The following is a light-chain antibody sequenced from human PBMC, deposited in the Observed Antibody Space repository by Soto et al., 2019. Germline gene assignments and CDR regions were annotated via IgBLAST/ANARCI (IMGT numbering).Light chain of an antibody. J-gene: IGLJ1*01. Sequence: QSALTQPASVSGSPGQSITISCTGTSSYVGGYNYVSWYQQHPGKAPKLMIYDVSDRPSGVSNRFSGSKSGNTASLTISGLLAEDEADYYCSSYTTSSTYVFGTGTKVTVL. V-gene: IGLV2-14*01. CDR2: DVS. CDR3: SSYTTSSTYV. CDR1: SSYVGGYNY.